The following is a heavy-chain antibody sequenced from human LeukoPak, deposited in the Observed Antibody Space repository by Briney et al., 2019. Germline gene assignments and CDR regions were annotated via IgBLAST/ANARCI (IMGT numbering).Heavy chain of an antibody. J-gene: IGHJ6*03. CDR3: ARGRGIAARRGCYYMDV. D-gene: IGHD6-6*01. CDR2: INHSGST. Sequence: SETLSLTCAVYGGSFSGYYWSWIRQPPGKGLEWIGEINHSGSTNYNPSLKSRVTISVDTSKNQFSLKLSSVTAADTAVYYCARGRGIAARRGCYYMDVWGKGTTVTVSS. V-gene: IGHV4-34*01. CDR1: GGSFSGYY.